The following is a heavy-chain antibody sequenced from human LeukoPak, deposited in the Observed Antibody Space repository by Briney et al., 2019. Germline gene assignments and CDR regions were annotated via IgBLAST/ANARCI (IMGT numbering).Heavy chain of an antibody. CDR1: GGSISSYY. CDR3: AATDYGGNGGYFDY. Sequence: SETLSLTXTXSGGSISSYYWSWIRQPPGKGLEWIGYIYYSGSTNYNPSLKSRVTISVDTSKNQFSLKLSSVTAADTAVYYCAATDYGGNGGYFDYWGQGTLVTVSS. J-gene: IGHJ4*02. CDR2: IYYSGST. V-gene: IGHV4-59*01. D-gene: IGHD4-23*01.